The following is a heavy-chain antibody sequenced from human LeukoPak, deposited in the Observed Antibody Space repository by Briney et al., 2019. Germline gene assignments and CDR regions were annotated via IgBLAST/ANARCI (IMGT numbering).Heavy chain of an antibody. CDR2: MNPNSGNT. CDR3: ARVGGWYWFDP. D-gene: IGHD6-19*01. Sequence: ASVKVSCKASGYTFTSHDINWVRQATGQGLEWMGWMNPNSGNTGYAQKFQGRVTITRYTSISTAYMELSSLRSEDTAVYYCARVGGWYWFDPWGQGTLVTVSS. CDR1: GYTFTSHD. V-gene: IGHV1-8*03. J-gene: IGHJ5*02.